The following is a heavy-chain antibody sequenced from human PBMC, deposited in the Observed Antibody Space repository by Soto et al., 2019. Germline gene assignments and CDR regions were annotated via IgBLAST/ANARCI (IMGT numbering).Heavy chain of an antibody. V-gene: IGHV4-59*01. CDR2: IYYSGST. CDR3: ARDFLFGAGPFDY. J-gene: IGHJ4*02. CDR1: GGSISSYY. D-gene: IGHD3-16*01. Sequence: LSLTCTVSGGSISSYYWSWIRQPPGEGLEWIGYIYYSGSTNYNPSLKSRVTISVDTSKNQFSLKLSSVTAADTAVYCCARDFLFGAGPFDYWGQGTLVTVSS.